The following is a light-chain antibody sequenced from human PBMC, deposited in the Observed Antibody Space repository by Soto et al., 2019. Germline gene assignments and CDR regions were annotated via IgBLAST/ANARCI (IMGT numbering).Light chain of an antibody. CDR3: CSYAGSSTYV. CDR1: SSEVGYYNL. V-gene: IGLV2-23*02. CDR2: EVN. J-gene: IGLJ1*01. Sequence: ALTQPACVSGSPGQSITISCTGTSSEVGYYNLVSWYQHHPGKAPKLIIYEVNKRPSGVSNRFSGSKSGNTASLTISGLQAEDEADYHCCSYAGSSTYVFGTGTKVTVL.